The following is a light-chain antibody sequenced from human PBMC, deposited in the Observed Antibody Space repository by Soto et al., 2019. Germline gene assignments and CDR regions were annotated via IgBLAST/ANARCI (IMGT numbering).Light chain of an antibody. CDR2: EVT. J-gene: IGLJ1*01. CDR3: ASYRSANTRVV. CDR1: SRDIGNYNY. Sequence: SALTQPASVSGSPVQSITISCTGTSRDIGNYNYVAWYQHHPGKAPKLMLYEVTSRPSGVSDRFSGSKSGMTASLPLSGLQPEDEADYFCASYRSANTRVVFRTG. V-gene: IGLV2-14*01.